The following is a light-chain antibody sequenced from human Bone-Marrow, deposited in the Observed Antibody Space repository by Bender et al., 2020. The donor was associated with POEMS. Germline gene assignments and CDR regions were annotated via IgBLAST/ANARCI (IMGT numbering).Light chain of an antibody. Sequence: QSALTQPASVSGSPGQSITISCTGTSSYVGGFVYVSWYQQHPGKVPKLIIYDVSNRPSGVSNRFSGSKSGNKASLIISGLQAEDEADYYCTSYTSTNTPYVFGTGTKVTVL. CDR1: SSYVGGFVY. V-gene: IGLV2-14*01. CDR2: DVS. CDR3: TSYTSTNTPYV. J-gene: IGLJ1*01.